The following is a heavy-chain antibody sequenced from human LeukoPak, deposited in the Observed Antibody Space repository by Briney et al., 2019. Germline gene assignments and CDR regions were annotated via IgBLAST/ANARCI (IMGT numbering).Heavy chain of an antibody. V-gene: IGHV4-34*01. J-gene: IGHJ5*02. Sequence: PSETLSLTCAVYGGSFSGYYWSWIRQPPGKGLEWIGEINHSGSTNYNPSLKSRVTISVDKSKNQFSLKLSSVTAADTAVYYCARRRFIGWLVLSWGQGTLVTVSS. CDR3: ARRRFIGWLVLS. CDR1: GGSFSGYY. D-gene: IGHD6-19*01. CDR2: INHSGST.